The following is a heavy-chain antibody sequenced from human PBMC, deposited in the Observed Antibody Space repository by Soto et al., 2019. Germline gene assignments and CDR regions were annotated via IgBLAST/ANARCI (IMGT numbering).Heavy chain of an antibody. CDR3: ARGGRITIFGVVIRYYGMDV. CDR2: INHSGST. D-gene: IGHD3-3*01. J-gene: IGHJ6*02. CDR1: GGSFSGYY. Sequence: PSETLSLTCAVYGGSFSGYYWSWIRQPPGKGLEWIGEINHSGSTNYNPSLKSRVTISVDTSKNQFSLKLSSVTAADTAVYYCARGGRITIFGVVIRYYGMDVWGQGTTVTVS. V-gene: IGHV4-34*01.